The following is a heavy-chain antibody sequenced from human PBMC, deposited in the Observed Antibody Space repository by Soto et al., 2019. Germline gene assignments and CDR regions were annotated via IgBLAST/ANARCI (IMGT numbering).Heavy chain of an antibody. J-gene: IGHJ5*02. Sequence: PSETLSLTCAASGGSISSGGYSWSWIRQPPGKGLEWIGYIYHSGSTYYNPSLKSRVTISVDRSKNQFSLKLSSVTAADTAVYYCATAAGGRCSSTGCYTDPWFDPCGQGTLVTVSS. D-gene: IGHD2-2*02. CDR3: ATAAGGRCSSTGCYTDPWFDP. CDR2: IYHSGST. V-gene: IGHV4-30-2*01. CDR1: GGSISSGGYS.